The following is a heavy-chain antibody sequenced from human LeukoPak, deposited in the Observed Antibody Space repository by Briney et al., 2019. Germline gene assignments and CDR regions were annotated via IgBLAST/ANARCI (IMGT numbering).Heavy chain of an antibody. D-gene: IGHD3-22*01. V-gene: IGHV3-21*01. J-gene: IGHJ5*02. CDR3: ARDQGVYYDSSGPRIFDP. CDR2: ISSSSSYI. Sequence: KPGGSLRLSCAASGFTFSSYSMNWVRQAPGKGLEWVSSISSSSSYIYYADSVKGRFTISRDNAKNSLYLQMNSLRAEDTAVYYCARDQGVYYDSSGPRIFDPWGQGTLVTVSS. CDR1: GFTFSSYS.